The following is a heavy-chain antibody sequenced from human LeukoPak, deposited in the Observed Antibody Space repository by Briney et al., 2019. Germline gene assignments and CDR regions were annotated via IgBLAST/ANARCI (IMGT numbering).Heavy chain of an antibody. CDR3: ARDWVYKIDY. D-gene: IGHD5-24*01. Sequence: QPGGSLRLSCETAGFTFSSYVMHWVRRTPGKGLVWVSRISHDGIISYADSVKGRFTISRDNAKSTLILQMNSLRVEDTAVYYCARDWVYKIDYWGRGTWSPSPQ. V-gene: IGHV3-74*01. CDR2: ISHDGII. J-gene: IGHJ4*02. CDR1: GFTFSSYV.